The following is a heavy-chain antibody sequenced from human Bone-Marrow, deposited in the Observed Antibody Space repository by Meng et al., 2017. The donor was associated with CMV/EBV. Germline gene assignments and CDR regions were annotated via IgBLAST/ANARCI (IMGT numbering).Heavy chain of an antibody. J-gene: IGHJ6*02. V-gene: IGHV1-69*05. Sequence: SVKVSCKASGGTFSSYAISWVRQAPGQGLEWMGGIIPIFGTANYAQKFQGRVTITTDESTSTAYMELSSPRSEDTAVYYCARDRYYDILTGYYTYYGMDVWGQGTTVTVSS. CDR1: GGTFSSYA. CDR2: IIPIFGTA. D-gene: IGHD3-9*01. CDR3: ARDRYYDILTGYYTYYGMDV.